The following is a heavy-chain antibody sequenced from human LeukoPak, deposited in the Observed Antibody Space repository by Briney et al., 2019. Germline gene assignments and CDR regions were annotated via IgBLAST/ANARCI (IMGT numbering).Heavy chain of an antibody. CDR2: ISGSGGST. CDR1: GFTFSSYD. D-gene: IGHD3-22*01. J-gene: IGHJ3*02. Sequence: GGSLRLSCAVSGFTFSSYDMSWVRQAPGKGLEWVSAISGSGGSTYYADSVKGRFTVSRDNSKNTLYLQMNSLRAEDTAVYYCANDGAYYDSNTDAFDIWGQGTMVTVSS. V-gene: IGHV3-23*01. CDR3: ANDGAYYDSNTDAFDI.